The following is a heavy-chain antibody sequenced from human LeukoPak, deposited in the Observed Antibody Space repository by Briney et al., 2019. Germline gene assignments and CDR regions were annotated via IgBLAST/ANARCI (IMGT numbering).Heavy chain of an antibody. CDR1: GGSISSYY. D-gene: IGHD3-22*01. CDR2: IYYSGTT. Sequence: SETLSLTWTVSGGSISSYYWSWIRQPPGKGLDCIGYIYYSGTTNYNPSLKSRVTISLDTSKNQFSLKLSSVTAADTAVYYCTRPYYYDSTGSPDYWGQGTLVTVSS. J-gene: IGHJ4*02. V-gene: IGHV4-59*08. CDR3: TRPYYYDSTGSPDY.